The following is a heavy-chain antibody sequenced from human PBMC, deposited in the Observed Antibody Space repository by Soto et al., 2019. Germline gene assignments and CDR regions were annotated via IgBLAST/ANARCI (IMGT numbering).Heavy chain of an antibody. D-gene: IGHD3-22*01. CDR1: GFTFSSYA. CDR2: ISGSGGST. J-gene: IGHJ4*02. CDR3: AKGQRITMIVVVITTFYYFDY. Sequence: PGGSLRLSCAASGFTFSSYAMSWVRQAPGKGLEWVSAISGSGGSTYYADSVKGRFTISRDNSKNTLYLQMNSLRAEDTAVYYCAKGQRITMIVVVITTFYYFDYWGQGTLVTVSS. V-gene: IGHV3-23*01.